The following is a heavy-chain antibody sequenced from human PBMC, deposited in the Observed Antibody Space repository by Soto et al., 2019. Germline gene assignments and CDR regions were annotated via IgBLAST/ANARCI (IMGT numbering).Heavy chain of an antibody. Sequence: PSETLSLTCSASGGSITSSSHFWGWVRQPPGKGLEWIGTIYFTGNTYYTPSLKSRLTMSIDTSKNEFSLRLNSVTAADTAVYYCARKVKYYDILTGYYNRAFEIWGQGTMVTVSS. CDR3: ARKVKYYDILTGYYNRAFEI. CDR1: GGSITSSSHF. J-gene: IGHJ3*02. D-gene: IGHD3-9*01. CDR2: IYFTGNT. V-gene: IGHV4-39*01.